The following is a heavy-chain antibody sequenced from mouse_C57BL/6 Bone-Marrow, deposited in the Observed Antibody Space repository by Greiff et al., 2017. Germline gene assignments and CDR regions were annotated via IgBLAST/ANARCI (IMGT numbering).Heavy chain of an antibody. V-gene: IGHV1-59*01. CDR3: AIYYDYAWFAY. Sequence: QVQLQQPGAELVRPGTSVKLSCKASGYTFTSYWMHWVKQRPGQGLEWIGVIDPSDSYTNYNQKFKGKATLTVDTSSSTAYMQLSSLTSEDSAVYYCAIYYDYAWFAYWGQGTLVTVSA. D-gene: IGHD2-4*01. CDR2: IDPSDSYT. CDR1: GYTFTSYW. J-gene: IGHJ3*01.